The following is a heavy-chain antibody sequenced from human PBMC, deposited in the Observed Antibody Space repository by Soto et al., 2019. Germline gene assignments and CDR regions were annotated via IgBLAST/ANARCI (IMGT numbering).Heavy chain of an antibody. CDR3: ARVGTGTREVYYGMDV. D-gene: IGHD1-7*01. J-gene: IGHJ6*02. V-gene: IGHV6-1*01. CDR1: GDSVSSNSAG. Sequence: PSQTLSLTCAISGDSVSSNSAGWNWIGQSPSRGLEWLGRTYSRSKWYNDYAPSVKSRITINPDASKNQFSLQLNSVTPEDTAVYYCARVGTGTREVYYGMDVWGQGTTVTVSS. CDR2: TYSRSKWYN.